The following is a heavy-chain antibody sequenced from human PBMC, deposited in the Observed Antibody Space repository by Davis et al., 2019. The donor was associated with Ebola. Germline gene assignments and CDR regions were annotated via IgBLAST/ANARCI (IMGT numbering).Heavy chain of an antibody. D-gene: IGHD3-10*01. J-gene: IGHJ4*02. Sequence: GESLKISCKASGYKFSDYWIGWVRQEPGKGLEWMGIIFPGDSDIRYSPSFQGQVTISADKSINTAYLQWSSLTASDTAMYYCARSTTLYGSGMDYWGQGTLVTVSS. V-gene: IGHV5-51*01. CDR2: IFPGDSDI. CDR1: GYKFSDYW. CDR3: ARSTTLYGSGMDY.